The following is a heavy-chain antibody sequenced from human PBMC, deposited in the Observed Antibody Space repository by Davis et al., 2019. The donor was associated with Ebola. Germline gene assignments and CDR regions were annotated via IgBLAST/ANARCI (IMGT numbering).Heavy chain of an antibody. D-gene: IGHD5-12*01. Sequence: GESLKISCAASGFIFGSYEMIWVRQAPGKGLEWVSYISDRGLTKYYSDSLKGRFTISRDNAENSLYLERNSLRAEDTAIYYCAREADSGGFRFDYWGQGTLVTVSS. CDR3: AREADSGGFRFDY. J-gene: IGHJ4*02. CDR2: ISDRGLTK. V-gene: IGHV3-48*03. CDR1: GFIFGSYE.